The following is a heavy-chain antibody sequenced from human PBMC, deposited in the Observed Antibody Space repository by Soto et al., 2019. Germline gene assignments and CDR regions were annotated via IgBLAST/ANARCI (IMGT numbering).Heavy chain of an antibody. CDR2: IWYDGSNK. Sequence: HPGGSLRLSCAASGFTFSSYGMHWVRQAPGKGLEWVAVIWYDGSNKYYADSVKGRFTISRDNSKNTLYLQMNSLRAEDTAVYYCASEYCSGGSCYYNYFDYWGQGTLVTVSS. D-gene: IGHD2-15*01. J-gene: IGHJ4*02. CDR1: GFTFSSYG. V-gene: IGHV3-33*01. CDR3: ASEYCSGGSCYYNYFDY.